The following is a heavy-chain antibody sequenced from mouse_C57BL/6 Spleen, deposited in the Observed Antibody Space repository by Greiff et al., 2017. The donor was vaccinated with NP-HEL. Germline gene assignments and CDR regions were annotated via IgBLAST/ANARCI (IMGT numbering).Heavy chain of an antibody. CDR2: INPNNGGT. J-gene: IGHJ4*01. CDR3: ARSDGYDGPELSVYYAMDY. V-gene: IGHV1-18*01. Sequence: EVQLQQSGPELVKPGASVKIPCKASGYTFTDYNMDWVKQSHGKSLEWIGDINPNNGGTIYNQKFKGKATLTVDKSSSTAYMELRSLTSEDTAVYYCARSDGYDGPELSVYYAMDYWGQGTSVTVSS. D-gene: IGHD2-2*01. CDR1: GYTFTDYN.